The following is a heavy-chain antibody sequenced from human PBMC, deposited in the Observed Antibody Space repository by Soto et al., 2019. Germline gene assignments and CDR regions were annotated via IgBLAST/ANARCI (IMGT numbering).Heavy chain of an antibody. J-gene: IGHJ4*02. D-gene: IGHD3-22*01. V-gene: IGHV1-46*01. Sequence: ASVKVSCKASGYTFTSYYMHWVRQASGQGLEWMGIINPSGGSTSYAQKFQGRVTMTRDTSTSTVYMELSSLRSEDTAVYYCASQTYYYDSSGYYGAGYWGQGTLVTVSS. CDR1: GYTFTSYY. CDR3: ASQTYYYDSSGYYGAGY. CDR2: INPSGGST.